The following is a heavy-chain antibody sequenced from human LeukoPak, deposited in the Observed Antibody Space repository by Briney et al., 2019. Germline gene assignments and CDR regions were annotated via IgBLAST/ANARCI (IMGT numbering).Heavy chain of an antibody. V-gene: IGHV4-31*03. CDR2: IFYSGST. J-gene: IGHJ4*02. CDR1: GGSISSGGYY. D-gene: IGHD3-10*01. CDR3: AGRGVRGVPFDY. Sequence: SETLSLTCTVSGGSISSGGYYWSWIRQHPGKGLEWIGYIFYSGSTYYNPSLKSRVTISVDTSKNQFSLKLSSVTAADTAVYYCAGRGVRGVPFDYWGQGTLVTVSS.